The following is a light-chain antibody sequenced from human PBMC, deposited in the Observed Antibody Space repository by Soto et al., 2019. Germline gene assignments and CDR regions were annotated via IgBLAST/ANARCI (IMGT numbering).Light chain of an antibody. J-gene: IGLJ1*01. Sequence: QSALTQPASVSGSLGQSITISCTGTISDVGRFDAVSWYQQHPGQVPKLIIYEGSRRPSGVSSRFSGSKSGNTASLTISGLQAEDEADYYCCAYVNSRSYVFGSGTKVTV. CDR3: CAYVNSRSYV. V-gene: IGLV2-23*01. CDR2: EGS. CDR1: ISDVGRFDA.